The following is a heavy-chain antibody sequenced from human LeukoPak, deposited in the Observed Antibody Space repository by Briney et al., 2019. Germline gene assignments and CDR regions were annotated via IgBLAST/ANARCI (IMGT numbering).Heavy chain of an antibody. CDR2: IIPILGIA. CDR3: AITIGIPAAIVTPSWFDP. CDR1: GGTFS. Sequence: ASVEVSCKASGGTFSITWVRQAPGQGLEWMRRIIPILGIANYAQKFQGRVTITADKSTSTAYMELSSLRSEDIAVYFCAITIGIPAAIVTPSWFDPWGQGTLVTVSS. V-gene: IGHV1-69*02. J-gene: IGHJ5*02. D-gene: IGHD2-2*02.